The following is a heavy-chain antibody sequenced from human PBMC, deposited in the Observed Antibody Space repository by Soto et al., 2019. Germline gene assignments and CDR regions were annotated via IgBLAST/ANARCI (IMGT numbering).Heavy chain of an antibody. D-gene: IGHD6-13*01. Sequence: EVQLLESGGGLIQPGGSLRLSCAASGFTFNTHALSWVRQAPGMGLEWVSTISDSGTVTYYADSVKGRFTVSRDNSKNTLYLQMNSLRFEDTAVYYCAKGPRRQQPVGWGQGAVDWGQGTLVAVSS. J-gene: IGHJ1*01. V-gene: IGHV3-23*01. CDR2: ISDSGTVT. CDR3: AKGPRRQQPVGWGQGAVD. CDR1: GFTFNTHA.